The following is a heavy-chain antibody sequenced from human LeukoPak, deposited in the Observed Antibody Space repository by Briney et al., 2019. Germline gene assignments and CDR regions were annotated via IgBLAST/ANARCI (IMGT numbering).Heavy chain of an antibody. Sequence: SETLSLTCTVSGGSINSYYWSWIRQPPGKGLEWIGYIYYSGSTNYNPSLKSRVTISVDTSKNQFSLKLSSVTAADTAVYYCAREDQGTWDYWGQGTLVTVSS. CDR2: IYYSGST. V-gene: IGHV4-59*01. J-gene: IGHJ4*02. CDR1: GGSINSYY. D-gene: IGHD1-1*01. CDR3: AREDQGTWDY.